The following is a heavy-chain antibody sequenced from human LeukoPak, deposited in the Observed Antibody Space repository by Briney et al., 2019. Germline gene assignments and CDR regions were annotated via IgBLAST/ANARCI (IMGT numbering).Heavy chain of an antibody. CDR2: FYYTGDT. CDR1: GGSITSSTYS. J-gene: IGHJ4*02. CDR3: ARLLPYCSEGICYFWEYFDS. Sequence: SETLSLTCSVSGGSITSSTYSWGWIRQPPGKGLEWIGSFYYTGDTYYGPSLKSRVTISVDSSKNHFSLNLTSLNDADTAVYYCARLLPYCSEGICYFWEYFDSWGQGTLVTVSS. V-gene: IGHV4-39*02. D-gene: IGHD2-15*01.